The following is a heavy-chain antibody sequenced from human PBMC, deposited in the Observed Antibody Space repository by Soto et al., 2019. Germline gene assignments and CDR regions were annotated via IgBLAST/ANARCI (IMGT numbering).Heavy chain of an antibody. CDR1: GYTFTSYG. J-gene: IGHJ5*02. CDR2: ISAYNGNT. CDR3: ARGRVIVVVPAAMEPWFDP. V-gene: IGHV1-18*01. D-gene: IGHD2-2*01. Sequence: ASVKVSCKASGYTFTSYGISWVRQAPGQGLEWMGWISAYNGNTNYAQKLQGRVTMTTDTSTSTAYMELRSLRSDDTAVYYCARGRVIVVVPAAMEPWFDPWGQGNLVTVSS.